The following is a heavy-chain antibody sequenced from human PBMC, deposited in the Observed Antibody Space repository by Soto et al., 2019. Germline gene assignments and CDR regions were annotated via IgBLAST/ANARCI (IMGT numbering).Heavy chain of an antibody. V-gene: IGHV1-69*13. J-gene: IGHJ2*01. CDR2: IIPMFGTA. CDR1: GGTFSSYA. D-gene: IGHD2-2*01. Sequence: SVKVSCKASGGTFSSYAMNWVRQAPGQGLEWMGGIIPMFGTADYAQKFQGRVTITADESTSTAYMELSSLRSEDTAVYYCARIPAAIPAYWYFDLWGRGTLVTVSS. CDR3: ARIPAAIPAYWYFDL.